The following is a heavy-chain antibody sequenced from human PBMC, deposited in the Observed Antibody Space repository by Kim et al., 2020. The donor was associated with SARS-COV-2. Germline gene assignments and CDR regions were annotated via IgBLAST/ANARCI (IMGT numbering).Heavy chain of an antibody. CDR1: GYTFTNYF. Sequence: ASVKVSCKASGYTFTNYFIHWVRQAPGQGLQWMGIINPSGGDTTYAQKFQGRVTMTRDTSTSTVYMELSSLRSEDTAVYYCARAPPYDSSGYYLKYNYYYGMDVWRQGTTVTVSS. V-gene: IGHV1-46*01. CDR3: ARAPPYDSSGYYLKYNYYYGMDV. J-gene: IGHJ6*02. CDR2: INPSGGDT. D-gene: IGHD3-22*01.